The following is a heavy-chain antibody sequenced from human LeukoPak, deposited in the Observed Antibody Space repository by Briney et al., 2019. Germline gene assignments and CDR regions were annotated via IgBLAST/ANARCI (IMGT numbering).Heavy chain of an antibody. J-gene: IGHJ6*03. CDR1: GGSFSGYY. CDR2: INHSGST. V-gene: IGHV4-34*01. Sequence: PSETLSLTCAVYGGSFSGYYWSWIRQPPGKGLEWMGEINHSGSTHYNPSLKSRVTISVDTSKNQFSLKLSSVTAAETAVYYCARTIAAAGTSYYYYMDVWGKGTTVTISS. D-gene: IGHD6-13*01. CDR3: ARTIAAAGTSYYYYMDV.